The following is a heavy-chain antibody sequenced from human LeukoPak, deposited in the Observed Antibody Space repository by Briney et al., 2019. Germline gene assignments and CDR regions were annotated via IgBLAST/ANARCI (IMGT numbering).Heavy chain of an antibody. V-gene: IGHV3-21*01. J-gene: IGHJ3*02. Sequence: GGSLRLSCAASGFTFISYNMNWVRQAPGKGLEWVSSISSSSSSYKYYADSAKGRFTISRDNAKNSLYLQMNSLRAEDTAVYYCARRSWAIGSFHAFDIWGQGTMVTVSS. CDR3: ARRSWAIGSFHAFDI. D-gene: IGHD5/OR15-5a*01. CDR1: GFTFISYN. CDR2: ISSSSSSYK.